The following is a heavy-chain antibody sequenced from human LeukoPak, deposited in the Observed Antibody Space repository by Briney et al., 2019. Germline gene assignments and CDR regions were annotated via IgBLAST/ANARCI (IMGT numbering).Heavy chain of an antibody. CDR2: MNPYRGNT. CDR3: ERFTYDFWIDP. CDR1: GYTFTSYD. D-gene: IGHD3-3*01. V-gene: IGHV1-8*01. Sequence: ASVKVSCKASGYTFTSYDINWVRQATGQGLEWMGLMNPYRGNTGYAHKFQGRVTMTRNTSITTDYMELSSLRSEDTAVYDCERFTYDFWIDPWCQGPRVTVSS. J-gene: IGHJ5*02.